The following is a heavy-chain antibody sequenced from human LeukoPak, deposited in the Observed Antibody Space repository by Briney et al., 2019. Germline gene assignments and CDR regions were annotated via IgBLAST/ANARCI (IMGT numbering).Heavy chain of an antibody. J-gene: IGHJ4*02. Sequence: GGSLTLSCAASGFTFSSYSMNWVRQAPGKGLEWVSYISSSSSTIYYADSVKGRLTISRDNAKNSLYLQVNSLRAEDTAVYYCARDGPYYDFWSGYYSLDYWGQGTLVTVSS. V-gene: IGHV3-48*01. CDR2: ISSSSSTI. D-gene: IGHD3-3*01. CDR3: ARDGPYYDFWSGYYSLDY. CDR1: GFTFSSYS.